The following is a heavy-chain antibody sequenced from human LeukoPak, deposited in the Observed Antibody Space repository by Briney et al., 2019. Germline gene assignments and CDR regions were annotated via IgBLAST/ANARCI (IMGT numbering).Heavy chain of an antibody. CDR3: ATLHYYGILTNFDY. Sequence: EASVKVSCKASGYTFTGYYMHWVRQAPGQGLEWMGWINPNSGGTNYAQKFQGRVTMTRDTSISTAYMELSRLRSDDTAVYYCATLHYYGILTNFDYWGQGTLVTVSS. CDR1: GYTFTGYY. V-gene: IGHV1-2*02. D-gene: IGHD3-9*01. J-gene: IGHJ4*02. CDR2: INPNSGGT.